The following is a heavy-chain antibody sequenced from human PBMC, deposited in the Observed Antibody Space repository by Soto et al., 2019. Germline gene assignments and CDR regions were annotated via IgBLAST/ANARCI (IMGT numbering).Heavy chain of an antibody. J-gene: IGHJ6*02. CDR2: IWYDGSNK. Sequence: GGSLRLSCAASGFTFSSYGMHWVRQAPGKGLEWVAVIWYDGSNKYYADSVKGRFTISRDNSKNTLYLQMNSLRAEDTAVYYCARDKDTAMVTGYYYYYGMDVWGQGTTVTVSS. CDR1: GFTFSSYG. V-gene: IGHV3-33*01. CDR3: ARDKDTAMVTGYYYYYGMDV. D-gene: IGHD5-18*01.